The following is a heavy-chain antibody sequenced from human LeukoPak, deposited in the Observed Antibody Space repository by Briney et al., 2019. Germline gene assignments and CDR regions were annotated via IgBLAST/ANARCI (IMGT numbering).Heavy chain of an antibody. D-gene: IGHD2/OR15-2a*01. V-gene: IGHV3-15*07. CDR1: GFNFGNAW. CDR3: TTDTFYTKRLDP. Sequence: GGSLRLSCAASGFNFGNAWMYWVRQAPGKGLEWIGRIKSKIDGGAIDYATPVKGRFTMSRDDSKNTLYLQMNSLKTEDTARYYCTTDTFYTKRLDPWGQGTLVIVSS. J-gene: IGHJ5*02. CDR2: IKSKIDGGAI.